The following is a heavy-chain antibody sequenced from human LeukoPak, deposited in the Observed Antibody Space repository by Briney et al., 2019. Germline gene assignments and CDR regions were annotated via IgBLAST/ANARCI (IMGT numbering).Heavy chain of an antibody. CDR1: GFTFSSYA. V-gene: IGHV3-30-3*01. CDR3: ARAPGAYCSSTSCYHFDY. J-gene: IGHJ4*02. CDR2: ISYDGSNK. D-gene: IGHD2-2*01. Sequence: GGSLRLSCAASGFTFSSYAMHWVRQAPGKGPEWVAVISYDGSNKYYADSVKGRFTISRDNSKNTLYLQMNSLRAEDTAVYYCARAPGAYCSSTSCYHFDYWAREPWSPSPQ.